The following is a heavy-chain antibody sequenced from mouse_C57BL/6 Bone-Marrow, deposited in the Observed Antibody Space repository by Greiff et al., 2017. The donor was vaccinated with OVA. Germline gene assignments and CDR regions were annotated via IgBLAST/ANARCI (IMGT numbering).Heavy chain of an antibody. CDR3: AKWEGY. CDR1: GFSLTSYG. J-gene: IGHJ2*01. V-gene: IGHV2-3*01. Sequence: VMLVESGPGLVAPSQSLSITCTVSGFSLTSYGVSWVRQPPGKGLEWLGVIWGDGSPTYHSALISRLIISKDNSQSPVVLKLNSLETDDTDTYDCAKWEGYWGQGTTVTVSS. D-gene: IGHD4-1*01. CDR2: IWGDGSP.